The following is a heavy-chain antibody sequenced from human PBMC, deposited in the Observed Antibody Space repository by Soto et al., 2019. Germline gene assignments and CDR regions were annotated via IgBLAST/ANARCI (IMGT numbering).Heavy chain of an antibody. J-gene: IGHJ4*02. V-gene: IGHV3-7*03. D-gene: IGHD6-19*01. CDR1: GFTFISSF. Sequence: EVQLVESGGGLVQPGGSLRLSCVASGFTFISSFMGWVRQAPGKGLEWVANINQDGGGTYYVDSVEGRFTISRDNAKDSLYLQMNSLRGEDTAVYYCARCFRGSGRYFFDYWGQGTLVTVSS. CDR3: ARCFRGSGRYFFDY. CDR2: INQDGGGT.